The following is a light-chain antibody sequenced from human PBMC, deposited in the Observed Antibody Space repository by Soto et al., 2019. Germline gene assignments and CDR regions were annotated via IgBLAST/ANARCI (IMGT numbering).Light chain of an antibody. V-gene: IGKV1-13*02. J-gene: IGKJ2*01. CDR3: QQFNSYPRT. Sequence: AIQLTQSPSSLSASVGDRVTLTCRASQGISSAFAWYQQKPGKAPKLLIYDASSLESGDPSRFSGSGSGTDFTLTISRLQPEDFATYYCQQFNSYPRTFGQGTKLEIK. CDR2: DAS. CDR1: QGISSA.